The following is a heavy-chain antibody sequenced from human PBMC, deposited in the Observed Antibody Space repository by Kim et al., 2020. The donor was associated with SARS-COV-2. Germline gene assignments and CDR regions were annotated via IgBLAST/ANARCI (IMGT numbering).Heavy chain of an antibody. CDR2: IYSGGST. CDR3: ARDKLTTVTAYYYYGMDV. J-gene: IGHJ6*02. Sequence: GGSLRLSCAASGFTVSSNYMSWVRQAPGKGLECVSVIYSGGSTYYADSVKGRFTISRDNSKNTLELQMNTLRAEDTAVYYCARDKLTTVTAYYYYGMDVWGRETAGNVAS. D-gene: IGHD4-17*01. CDR1: GFTVSSNY. V-gene: IGHV3-66*01.